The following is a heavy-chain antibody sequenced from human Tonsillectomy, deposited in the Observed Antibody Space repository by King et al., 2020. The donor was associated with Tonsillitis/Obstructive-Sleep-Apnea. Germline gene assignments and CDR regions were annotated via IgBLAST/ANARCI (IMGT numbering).Heavy chain of an antibody. CDR2: IYSGGST. J-gene: IGHJ6*04. CDR1: GFTVSSNY. Sequence: VQLVESGGGLIQPGGSLRLSCAASGFTVSSNYMSWVRQAPGKGLEWVSGIYSGGSTYYADSVKGRFPISRDNSKNTLYLQMNSLRAEDTAVYYCARDFNDIVVVPAAIWGKGTTVTVSS. V-gene: IGHV3-53*01. CDR3: ARDFNDIVVVPAAI. D-gene: IGHD2-2*02.